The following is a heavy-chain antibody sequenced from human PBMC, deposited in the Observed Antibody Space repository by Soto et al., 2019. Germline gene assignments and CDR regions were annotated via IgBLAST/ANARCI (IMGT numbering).Heavy chain of an antibody. CDR2: ISATGVKT. CDR1: GFTFSNYA. V-gene: IGHV3-23*01. D-gene: IGHD3-22*01. Sequence: EVQVLESGGGLVQPGGSLRLSCAASGFTFSNYAMNWVRQAPGKGLEWVSGISATGVKTYSADSVKGRFTMSRDNSKDTVYLEMNSLRAEDTAVYYCTKSRSAMIYYFAFWGLGALVTVSS. J-gene: IGHJ4*02. CDR3: TKSRSAMIYYFAF.